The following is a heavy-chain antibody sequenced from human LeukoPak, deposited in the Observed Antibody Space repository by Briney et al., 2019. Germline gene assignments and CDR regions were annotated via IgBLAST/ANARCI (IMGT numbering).Heavy chain of an antibody. D-gene: IGHD3-22*01. CDR1: GGSISSYY. CDR2: IYTSGST. V-gene: IGHV4-4*07. J-gene: IGHJ4*02. Sequence: SETLSLTCTVSGGSISSYYWSWIRQPAGKGLEWIGRIYTSGSTNYNPSLKSRVTMSVDTSKNQFSLKLSSVTAADTAVYYCARGGGDSSGCYTVQFDYWGQGTLVTVSS. CDR3: ARGGGDSSGCYTVQFDY.